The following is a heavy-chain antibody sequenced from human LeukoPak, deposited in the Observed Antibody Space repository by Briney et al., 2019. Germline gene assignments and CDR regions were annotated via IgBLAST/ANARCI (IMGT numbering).Heavy chain of an antibody. CDR2: IYSGGST. D-gene: IGHD6-19*01. CDR1: GFTVSNNY. J-gene: IGHJ4*02. Sequence: GGSLRLSCAASGFTVSNNYMSWVRQAPGEGLEWVSVIYSGGSTYYADSVKGRFTISRDNSKNTLYLQMNSLRAEDTAVYYCARALTGYSSGWYYFDYWGQGTLVTVSS. V-gene: IGHV3-53*01. CDR3: ARALTGYSSGWYYFDY.